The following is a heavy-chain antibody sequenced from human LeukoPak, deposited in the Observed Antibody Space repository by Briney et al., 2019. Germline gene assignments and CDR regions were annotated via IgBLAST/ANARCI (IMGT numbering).Heavy chain of an antibody. J-gene: IGHJ4*02. D-gene: IGHD2-2*01. CDR2: ISGSGGST. Sequence: PGGSLRLSCAASGFTFSSYAMSWVRQAPGKGLEWVSAISGSGGSTYYADSVKGRFTISRDNSKNTLYLQMNSLRAEDTAVYYCAKDHGYCSSTSCYTSFDYWGQGTLVTVSS. V-gene: IGHV3-23*01. CDR1: GFTFSSYA. CDR3: AKDHGYCSSTSCYTSFDY.